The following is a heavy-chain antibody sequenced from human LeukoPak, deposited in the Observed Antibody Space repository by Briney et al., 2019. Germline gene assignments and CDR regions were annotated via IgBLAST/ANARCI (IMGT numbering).Heavy chain of an antibody. CDR3: ARGPYGSGSYRYGMDV. Sequence: SETLSLTCTVSGGSISSYYWSWIRQPPGKGLEWIGYIYYSGSTNYNPSLKSRVTISVDTSKNQFSLKLSSVTAADTAVYYCARGPYGSGSYRYGMDVWGQGTTVTVSS. V-gene: IGHV4-59*01. J-gene: IGHJ6*02. D-gene: IGHD3-10*01. CDR1: GGSISSYY. CDR2: IYYSGST.